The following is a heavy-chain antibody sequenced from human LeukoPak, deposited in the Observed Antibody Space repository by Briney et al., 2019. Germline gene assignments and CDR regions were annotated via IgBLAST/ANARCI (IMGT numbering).Heavy chain of an antibody. CDR3: ARTSGSYSGFDY. Sequence: ASEKVSCKASGYTFTGYYMHWVRQAPGQGLEWMGIINPSGGSTSYAQKFQGRVTMTRDTSTSTVYMELSSLRSEDTAVYYCARTSGSYSGFDYWGQGTLVTVSS. CDR2: INPSGGST. V-gene: IGHV1-46*01. D-gene: IGHD1-26*01. CDR1: GYTFTGYY. J-gene: IGHJ4*02.